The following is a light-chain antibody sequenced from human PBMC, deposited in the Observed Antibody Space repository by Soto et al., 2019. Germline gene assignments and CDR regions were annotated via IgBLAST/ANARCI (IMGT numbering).Light chain of an antibody. V-gene: IGKV1-5*03. CDR1: QNVSNW. CDR2: KAS. J-gene: IGKJ2*01. CDR3: QQYSKEST. Sequence: DVEMTQSPSTLPTSIGDRVTINCRASQNVSNWLAWYQQKPGKAPKLLIYKASHLESGVPSRFSASGSGTEFTLTINSLQSDDFATYFCQQYSKESTFGQGTKLEIK.